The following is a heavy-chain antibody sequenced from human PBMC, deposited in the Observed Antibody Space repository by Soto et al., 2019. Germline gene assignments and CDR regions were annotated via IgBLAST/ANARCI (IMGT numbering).Heavy chain of an antibody. Sequence: QVQLVESGGGLVKPGGSLRLSCAASGFSFSDYYMNWIRQAPGKGLEWGSSISGTSTYTNYAASVKGRYTISRDNAKNSLYLLMNSLTAEDTAVYYCARQPLRRYFDSWGQGTLVTVSS. CDR2: ISGTSTYT. J-gene: IGHJ4*02. V-gene: IGHV3-11*06. CDR1: GFSFSDYY. CDR3: ARQPLRRYFDS. D-gene: IGHD4-17*01.